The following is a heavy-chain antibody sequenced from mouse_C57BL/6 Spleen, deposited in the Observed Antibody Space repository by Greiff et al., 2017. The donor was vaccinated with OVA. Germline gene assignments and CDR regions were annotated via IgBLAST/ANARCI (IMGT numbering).Heavy chain of an antibody. CDR2: IYTGDGDT. V-gene: IGHV1-82*01. J-gene: IGHJ1*03. D-gene: IGHD1-1*01. Sequence: VQLQQSGPELVKPGASVKISCKASGYAFSSSWMNWVKQRPGKGLEWIGRIYTGDGDTNYNGKFKGKATLTADKSSSTAYMQLSSLTSEDSAVYFCARSYYGSSSMYFGVWGTGTTVTVSS. CDR3: ARSYYGSSSMYFGV. CDR1: GYAFSSSW.